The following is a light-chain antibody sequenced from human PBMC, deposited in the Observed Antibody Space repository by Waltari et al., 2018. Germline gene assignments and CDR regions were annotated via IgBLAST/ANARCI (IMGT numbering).Light chain of an antibody. CDR1: TIDVGGYNY. CDR3: CSCAGTDTWV. CDR2: DVT. Sequence: SALTQPRSVSGSPGQSVTISCTGTTIDVGGYNYVSCYQHHPGKAPKLMIFDVTQRAPGVPDRCSGCESANTASLTISGLQAEDEADYYCCSCAGTDTWVFGGGTKVTVL. V-gene: IGLV2-11*01. J-gene: IGLJ3*02.